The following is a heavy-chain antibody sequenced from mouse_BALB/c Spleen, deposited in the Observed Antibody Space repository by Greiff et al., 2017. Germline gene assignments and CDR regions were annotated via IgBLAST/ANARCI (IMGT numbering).Heavy chain of an antibody. D-gene: IGHD2-10*02. V-gene: IGHV5-9-4*01. CDR2: ISSGGSYT. CDR3: ARGLGAMDY. J-gene: IGHJ4*01. Sequence: EVQGVESGGGLVKPGGSLKLSCAASGFTFSSYAMSWVRQSPEKRLEWVAEISSGGSYTYYPDTVTGRFTISRDNAKNTLYLEMSSLRSEDTAMYYCARGLGAMDYWGQGTSVTVSS. CDR1: GFTFSSYA.